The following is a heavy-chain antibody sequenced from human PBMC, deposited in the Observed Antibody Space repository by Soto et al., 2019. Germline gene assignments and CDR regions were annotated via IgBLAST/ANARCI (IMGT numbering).Heavy chain of an antibody. CDR1: GFTFSSYA. CDR2: ISGSGGST. V-gene: IGHV3-23*01. CDR3: AKVLGAVVVVATLVPFDY. Sequence: GGSLRLSCAASGFTFSSYAMSWVRQAPGKGLEWVSAISGSGGSTYYADSVKGRFTISRDNSKNTLYLQMNSLRAEDTAVYYCAKVLGAVVVVATLVPFDYWGQGILVTVSS. D-gene: IGHD2-15*01. J-gene: IGHJ4*02.